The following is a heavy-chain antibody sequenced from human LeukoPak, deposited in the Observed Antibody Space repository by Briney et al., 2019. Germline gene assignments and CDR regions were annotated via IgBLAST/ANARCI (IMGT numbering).Heavy chain of an antibody. Sequence: SGTLSLTCAVSGGSITSGNWWTWVRQSPGKGLEWIGEIHHGGTTNYNPSLKSRVTISVDKSKNQFSLKLNSVTAADTAVYYCAKKDYYYMDVWGKGTTVTVSS. J-gene: IGHJ6*03. CDR1: GGSITSGNW. CDR2: IHHGGTT. CDR3: AKKDYYYMDV. V-gene: IGHV4-4*02.